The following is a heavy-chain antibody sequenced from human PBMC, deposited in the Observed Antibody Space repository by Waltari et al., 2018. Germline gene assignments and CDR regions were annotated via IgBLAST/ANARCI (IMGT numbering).Heavy chain of an antibody. J-gene: IGHJ6*02. V-gene: IGHV1-18*01. D-gene: IGHD5-12*01. CDR1: GYTFTSYG. CDR2: ISAYNGNT. CDR3: ARDYQVLRLGSGYYGMDV. Sequence: QVQLVQSGAEVKKPGASVKVSCKASGYTFTSYGISWVRQAPGQGLEWMGWISAYNGNTNYAQKLQGRVTMSTDTSTSTAYMELRSLRSDDTAVYYCARDYQVLRLGSGYYGMDVWGQGTTVTVSS.